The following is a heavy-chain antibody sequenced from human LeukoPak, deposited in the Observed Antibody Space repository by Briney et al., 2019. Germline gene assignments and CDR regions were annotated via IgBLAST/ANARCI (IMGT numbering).Heavy chain of an antibody. J-gene: IGHJ4*02. CDR3: AREVQVGPTQKGIGY. CDR1: GFTFSSYS. Sequence: GGSLRLSCAASGFTFSSYSMNWVRQAPGKGLEWVSSISSSSSYIYYADSVKGRFTISRDNAKNSLYLQMNSLRAEDTAVYYCAREVQVGPTQKGIGYWGQGILVTVSS. CDR2: ISSSSSYI. D-gene: IGHD1-26*01. V-gene: IGHV3-21*01.